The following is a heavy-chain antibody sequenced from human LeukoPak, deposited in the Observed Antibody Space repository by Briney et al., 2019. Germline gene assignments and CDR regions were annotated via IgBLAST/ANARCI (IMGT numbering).Heavy chain of an antibody. CDR1: GFTFSSYG. J-gene: IGHJ3*02. CDR3: ARGGSYLSAFDI. D-gene: IGHD1-26*01. V-gene: IGHV3-23*01. Sequence: GGTLRLSCAASGFTFSSYGMSWVRQAPGKGLEWVSAISGSGGSTYYAHSVKGRFIISRDNSKNSLYLQMNSLRAEDTAVYYCARGGSYLSAFDIWGQGTMVTVSS. CDR2: ISGSGGST.